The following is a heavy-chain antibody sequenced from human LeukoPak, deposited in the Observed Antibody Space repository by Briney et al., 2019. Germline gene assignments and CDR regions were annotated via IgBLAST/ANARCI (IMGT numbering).Heavy chain of an antibody. Sequence: GGSLRLSCAGSGFTFSSYGMHWVRQAPGKGLEWVAIISSDGKNKYYADSVKGRFSITRDNSKNTLYLQMNSLRAEDTTVYYCAKCGGYVAAAGNPDYWGQGTLVTVSS. D-gene: IGHD6-13*01. CDR3: AKCGGYVAAAGNPDY. CDR2: ISSDGKNK. V-gene: IGHV3-30*18. J-gene: IGHJ4*02. CDR1: GFTFSSYG.